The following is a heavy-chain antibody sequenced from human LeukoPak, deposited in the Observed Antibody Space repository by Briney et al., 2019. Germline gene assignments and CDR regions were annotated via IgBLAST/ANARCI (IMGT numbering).Heavy chain of an antibody. J-gene: IGHJ6*02. V-gene: IGHV4-59*01. CDR1: GGSISSYY. CDR3: ARVSHLPADYYYYYGMDV. D-gene: IGHD6-19*01. Sequence: SETLSLTCTVSGGSISSYYWSWIRQPPGKGLEWIGYIYYSGSTNYNPSLKSRVTISVDTSKNQFSLRLSSVTAADTAVYYCARVSHLPADYYYYYGMDVWGQGTTVTVSS. CDR2: IYYSGST.